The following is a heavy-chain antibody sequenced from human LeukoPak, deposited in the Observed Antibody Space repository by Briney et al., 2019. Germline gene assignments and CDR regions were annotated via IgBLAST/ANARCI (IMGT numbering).Heavy chain of an antibody. D-gene: IGHD4-17*01. Sequence: ASVKVSCKASGYTFTGYLIHWVRQAPGQGLEWMGWINPKSGGANYVQKFQGRVTMTRDTSISTAYMELSSLRSEDTAVYYCARKQHGDYVDYWGQGTLVTVSS. J-gene: IGHJ4*02. V-gene: IGHV1-2*02. CDR1: GYTFTGYL. CDR2: INPKSGGA. CDR3: ARKQHGDYVDY.